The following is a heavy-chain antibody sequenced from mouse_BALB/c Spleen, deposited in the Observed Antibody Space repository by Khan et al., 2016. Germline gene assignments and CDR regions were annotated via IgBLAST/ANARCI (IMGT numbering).Heavy chain of an antibody. Sequence: QIQLVQSGPELKKPGKTVKISCKASGYTFTNYGMNWVKQAPGKGLKWMGWINTYSGESTYADDFKGRFAFSLETSANTAYLQINNLKNEDTATXYCARYRYYYSSNRYFDVWGAGTTVTVSS. CDR2: INTYSGES. CDR1: GYTFTNYG. V-gene: IGHV9-3-1*01. J-gene: IGHJ1*01. CDR3: ARYRYYYSSNRYFDV. D-gene: IGHD1-1*01.